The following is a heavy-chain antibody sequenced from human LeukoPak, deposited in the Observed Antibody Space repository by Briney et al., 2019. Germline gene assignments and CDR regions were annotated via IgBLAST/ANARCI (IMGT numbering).Heavy chain of an antibody. J-gene: IGHJ5*02. CDR3: ARERSPPLRLPYNWFDP. V-gene: IGHV1-2*02. CDR1: GYTFTGYY. CDR2: INPKSGGT. Sequence: GASVKVSCKASGYTFTGYYMHWVRQAPGQGLEWMGWINPKSGGTNYAQKFQGRVTMTRDTSTSTVYMELSSLRSEDTAVYYCARERSPPLRLPYNWFDPWGQGTLVTVSS. D-gene: IGHD3-16*01.